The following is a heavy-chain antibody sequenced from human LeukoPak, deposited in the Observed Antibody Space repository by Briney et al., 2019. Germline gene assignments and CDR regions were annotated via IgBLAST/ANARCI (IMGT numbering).Heavy chain of an antibody. CDR2: ISSSSSTI. CDR1: GFTFSSYS. CDR3: AKDHSLSHGYYMDV. J-gene: IGHJ6*03. Sequence: GGSLRLSCAASGFTFSSYSMNWVRQAPGKGLEWVSYISSSSSTIYYADSVKGRFTISRDNAKNSLYLQMNSLRAEDAAVYYCAKDHSLSHGYYMDVWGKGTTVTVSS. V-gene: IGHV3-48*04. D-gene: IGHD3-16*02.